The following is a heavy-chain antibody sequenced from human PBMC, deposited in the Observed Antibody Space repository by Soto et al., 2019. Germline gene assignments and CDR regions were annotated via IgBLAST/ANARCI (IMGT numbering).Heavy chain of an antibody. J-gene: IGHJ6*02. V-gene: IGHV3-23*01. CDR1: GFTFSSYA. D-gene: IGHD6-6*01. CDR3: AKDLVSSSSPPNYYGMDV. CDR2: ISGSGGST. Sequence: PGGSLRLSCAASGFTFSSYAMSWVRPAPGKGLEWVSAISGSGGSTYYADSVKGRFTISRDNSKNTLYLQMNSLRAEDTAVYYCAKDLVSSSSPPNYYGMDVWGQGTTVTVSS.